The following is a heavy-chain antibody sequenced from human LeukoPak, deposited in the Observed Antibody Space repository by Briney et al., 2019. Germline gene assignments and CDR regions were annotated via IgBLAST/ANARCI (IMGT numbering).Heavy chain of an antibody. D-gene: IGHD1-14*01. CDR1: GDSISDSDW. Sequence: SGTLSLTCAVSGDSISDSDWWTWVRQPPGKGLEWIGEIRHSGSTNYSPSLKSRVTISIDKSKNQLSLKLSSATAADTANYFCARAGIPWNPADCWGQGTLVIVSS. V-gene: IGHV4-4*02. J-gene: IGHJ4*02. CDR3: ARAGIPWNPADC. CDR2: IRHSGST.